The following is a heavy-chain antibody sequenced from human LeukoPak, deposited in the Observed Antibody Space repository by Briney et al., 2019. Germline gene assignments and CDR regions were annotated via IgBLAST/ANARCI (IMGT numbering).Heavy chain of an antibody. Sequence: GGSLRLSCAASGFTFTNAWMNWVRQAPGKGLEWVGRIRSKTDGGTTDYAAPVKGRFTISRDDSENTLYLQVNSLKTEDTAVYYCTRIFRTAHFDYWGQGTPVTVSS. D-gene: IGHD2/OR15-2a*01. CDR2: IRSKTDGGTT. CDR3: TRIFRTAHFDY. J-gene: IGHJ4*02. CDR1: GFTFTNAW. V-gene: IGHV3-15*07.